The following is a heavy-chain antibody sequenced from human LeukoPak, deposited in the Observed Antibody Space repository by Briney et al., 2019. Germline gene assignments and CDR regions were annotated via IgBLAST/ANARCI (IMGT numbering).Heavy chain of an antibody. CDR3: ARGCWYSRAWVDY. Sequence: SETLSLACAVYGGSFSGYYWSWIRQPPGKGLEWIGEINHSGSTNYNPSLKSRVTISVDTSKNQFSLKLSSVTAVDTAVYYCARGCWYSRAWVDYWGQGTLVTVSS. V-gene: IGHV4-34*01. J-gene: IGHJ4*02. D-gene: IGHD6-13*01. CDR2: INHSGST. CDR1: GGSFSGYY.